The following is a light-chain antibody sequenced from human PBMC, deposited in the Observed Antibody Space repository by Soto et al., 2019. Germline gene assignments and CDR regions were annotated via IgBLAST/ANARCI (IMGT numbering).Light chain of an antibody. CDR2: LNSDGSH. Sequence: QPVLTQSPSASASLGASVKLTCTLSSGHSSYAIAWHQQQPEKGPRYLMKLNSDGSHSKGDGIPDRFSGSSSGAERYLTISSLQSEDEADYYCQPWDTCISVVFGGGTKVTVL. CDR1: SGHSSYA. J-gene: IGLJ2*01. CDR3: QPWDTCISVV. V-gene: IGLV4-69*01.